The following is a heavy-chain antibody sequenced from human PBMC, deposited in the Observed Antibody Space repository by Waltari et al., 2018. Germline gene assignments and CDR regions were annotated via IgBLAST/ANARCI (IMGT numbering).Heavy chain of an antibody. CDR2: IYYSGST. D-gene: IGHD6-13*01. J-gene: IGHJ4*02. V-gene: IGHV4-39*07. CDR1: GGSISSSSYY. CDR3: ATSEGVGISD. Sequence: QLQLQESGPGLVKPSETLSLTCTVSGGSISSSSYYWGWIRQPPGKGLEWIGSIYYSGSTYYNPSLKSRVTISVDTSKNQFSLKRSSVTAADTAVYYCATSEGVGISDWGQGTLVTVSS.